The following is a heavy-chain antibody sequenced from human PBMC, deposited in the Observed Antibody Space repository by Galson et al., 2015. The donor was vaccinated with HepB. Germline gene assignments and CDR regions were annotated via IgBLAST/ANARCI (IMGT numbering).Heavy chain of an antibody. J-gene: IGHJ4*02. CDR2: IAVDSGDT. D-gene: IGHD3-10*01. Sequence: SVKVSCKASGFTFTRSAVQWVRQARGQRLEWIGWIAVDSGDTNYAQKFQERVTITRDNSRNTLYLQTSSLRADDTAVYYCVTTVRGINYWGQGTLLTVSS. CDR3: VTTVRGINY. V-gene: IGHV1-58*01. CDR1: GFTFTRSA.